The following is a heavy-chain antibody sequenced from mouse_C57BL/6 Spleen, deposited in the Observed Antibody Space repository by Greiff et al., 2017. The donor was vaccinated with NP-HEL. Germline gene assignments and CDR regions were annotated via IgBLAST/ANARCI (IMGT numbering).Heavy chain of an antibody. Sequence: EVQLQQSGPELVKPGASVKISCKASGYTFTDYYMNWVKQSHGKSLEWIGDINPNNGGTSYNQKFKGKATLTVDESSSTAYMELRSLTSEDSAVYYCARSTMVTTTGFAYWGQGTLVTVSA. J-gene: IGHJ3*01. D-gene: IGHD2-2*01. CDR3: ARSTMVTTTGFAY. CDR1: GYTFTDYY. V-gene: IGHV1-26*01. CDR2: INPNNGGT.